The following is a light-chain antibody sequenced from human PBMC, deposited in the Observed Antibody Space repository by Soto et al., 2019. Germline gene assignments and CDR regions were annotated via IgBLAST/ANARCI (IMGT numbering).Light chain of an antibody. Sequence: SVLTQPRSVSGSPGQSVTISCTGTSSDVGVYNYVSWYQQYPGKAPKIMIYDVSKRPSGVPDRFSGSKSDNTASLTISGLQAEDESDYYCCSYAGSYPFLLGTGTKVTVL. CDR2: DVS. J-gene: IGLJ1*01. CDR3: CSYAGSYPFL. CDR1: SSDVGVYNY. V-gene: IGLV2-11*01.